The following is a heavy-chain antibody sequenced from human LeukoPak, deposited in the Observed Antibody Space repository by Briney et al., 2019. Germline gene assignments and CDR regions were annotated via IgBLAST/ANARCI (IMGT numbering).Heavy chain of an antibody. CDR3: AKGAYYYDRFRACDI. CDR2: ISYDGSNK. D-gene: IGHD3-22*01. CDR1: GFTFSSYG. J-gene: IGHJ3*02. V-gene: IGHV3-30*18. Sequence: GRSLRLSCAASGFTFSSYGMHWVRQAPGKGLEWVAVISYDGSNKYYADSVKGRFTISRDNSKNTLYLQMNSLRAEDTAVYYCAKGAYYYDRFRACDIWGQGTMVTVSS.